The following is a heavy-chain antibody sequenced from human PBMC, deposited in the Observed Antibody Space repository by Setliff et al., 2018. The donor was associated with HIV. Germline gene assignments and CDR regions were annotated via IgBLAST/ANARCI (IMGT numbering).Heavy chain of an antibody. D-gene: IGHD6-19*01. J-gene: IGHJ4*02. Sequence: ASVKVSCKASGYTFTSYDINWVRQATGQGLEWMGWMNPNSGNTGYAQKFQGRVTMTRNTSISTAYMELSSLRSEDTAVYYCARGIAVAGPLPGYFDYWGQGTLVTVSS. CDR1: GYTFTSYD. CDR3: ARGIAVAGPLPGYFDY. CDR2: MNPNSGNT. V-gene: IGHV1-8*01.